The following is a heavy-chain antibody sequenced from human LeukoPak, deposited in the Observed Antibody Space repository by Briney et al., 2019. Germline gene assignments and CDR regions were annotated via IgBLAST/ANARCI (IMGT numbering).Heavy chain of an antibody. CDR2: INPKSGGT. Sequence: GASVKVSCKTSGHSFTAYYIHWMRQAPGQGLEWMGWINPKSGGTNYAQKFQGRVTMTRDTSNSTAYMDLSSLRSDDTAIYYCARDGMFYYGTDSYYTGGWFDPWGQGSLVTVSS. D-gene: IGHD3-10*01. V-gene: IGHV1-2*02. J-gene: IGHJ5*02. CDR1: GHSFTAYY. CDR3: ARDGMFYYGTDSYYTGGWFDP.